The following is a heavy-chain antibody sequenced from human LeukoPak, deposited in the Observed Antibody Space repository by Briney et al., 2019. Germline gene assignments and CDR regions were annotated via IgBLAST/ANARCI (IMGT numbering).Heavy chain of an antibody. CDR1: GGAIRSYF. Sequence: PSETLSLTCSVSGGAIRSYFWSWIRQTPGKGLEWIGFMSYSGINNYNLSLKSRVTISLDTYRNQFSLRLNSVTAADTAVYYCTREEGAWGYGSSGFDSWGQGILVTVSS. CDR2: MSYSGIN. CDR3: TREEGAWGYGSSGFDS. V-gene: IGHV4-59*13. J-gene: IGHJ4*02. D-gene: IGHD3-10*01.